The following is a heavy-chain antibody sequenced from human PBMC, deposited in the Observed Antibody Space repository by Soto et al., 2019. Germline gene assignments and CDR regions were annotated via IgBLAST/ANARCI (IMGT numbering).Heavy chain of an antibody. D-gene: IGHD2-2*01. Sequence: QVQLQESGPGLVKPSETLSLTCTVSGGSISSYYWSWIRQPPGKGLEWIGYIYYSGSTNYNPSLKSRVTISVDTSKNQFSLKLSSVTAADTAVYYCARGALVPAATRYYYYYGMDVWGQGTTVTVSS. CDR1: GGSISSYY. CDR2: IYYSGST. CDR3: ARGALVPAATRYYYYYGMDV. J-gene: IGHJ6*02. V-gene: IGHV4-59*01.